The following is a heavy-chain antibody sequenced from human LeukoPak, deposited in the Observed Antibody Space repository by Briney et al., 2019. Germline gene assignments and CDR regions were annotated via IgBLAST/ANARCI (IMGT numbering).Heavy chain of an antibody. V-gene: IGHV3-48*04. D-gene: IGHD3-22*01. CDR1: GFTFRSYG. Sequence: PGRSLRLSCAASGFTFRSYGMHWVRQAPGKGLEWVSYISSSGSTIYYADSVKGRFTISRDNAKNSLYLQMNSLRAEDTAVYYCAREEYDSSGYHHDYWGQGTLVTVSS. CDR2: ISSSGSTI. CDR3: AREEYDSSGYHHDY. J-gene: IGHJ4*02.